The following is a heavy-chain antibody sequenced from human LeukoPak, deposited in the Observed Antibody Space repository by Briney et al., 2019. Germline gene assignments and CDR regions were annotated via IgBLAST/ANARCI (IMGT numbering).Heavy chain of an antibody. CDR2: INSDGSWT. Sequence: AGGSLRLSCAASGNDWMHWARQAPGKGLVWVSHINSDGSWTSYADSVKGRFTISKDNAKNTVYQQMNNLRAEDTAVYYCVSFYETYWGRGTLVTVSS. CDR3: VSFYETY. CDR1: GNDW. V-gene: IGHV3-74*01. J-gene: IGHJ4*02. D-gene: IGHD2-2*01.